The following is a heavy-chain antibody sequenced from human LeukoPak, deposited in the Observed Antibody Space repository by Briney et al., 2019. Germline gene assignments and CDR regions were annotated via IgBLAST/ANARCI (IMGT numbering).Heavy chain of an antibody. Sequence: GGSLRLSCAASGFTFSSYAVSWVRQAPGKGLEWVSAISDSGGSTYYADSVKGRFTISRDNSKNTLYLQTNSLRAEDTAVYYCAKDLITLFGVVLNYWGQGTLVTVSS. CDR3: AKDLITLFGVVLNY. CDR1: GFTFSSYA. J-gene: IGHJ4*02. V-gene: IGHV3-23*01. CDR2: ISDSGGST. D-gene: IGHD3-3*01.